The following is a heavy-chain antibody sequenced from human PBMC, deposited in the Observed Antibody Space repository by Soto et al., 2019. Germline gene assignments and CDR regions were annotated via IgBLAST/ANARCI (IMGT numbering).Heavy chain of an antibody. D-gene: IGHD3-3*01. CDR3: ARSISGDRFWEGYYYGMDV. Sequence: SVKVSCKASGGTFSSYAISWVRQAPGQGLEWMGGIIPIFGTANYAQKFQGRVTITADESTSTAYMELSSLRSEDTAVYYCARSISGDRFWEGYYYGMDVWGQGTTVTVSS. J-gene: IGHJ6*02. V-gene: IGHV1-69*13. CDR1: GGTFSSYA. CDR2: IIPIFGTA.